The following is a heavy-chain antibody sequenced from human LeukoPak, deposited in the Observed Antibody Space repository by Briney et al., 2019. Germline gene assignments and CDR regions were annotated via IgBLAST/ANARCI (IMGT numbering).Heavy chain of an antibody. J-gene: IGHJ4*02. CDR1: GFTFDDYG. CDR3: ARKASGSYFFDY. CDR2: INWKSGST. V-gene: IGHV3-20*04. D-gene: IGHD1-26*01. Sequence: GGSLRLSCAASGFTFDDYGMSWVRQAPGEGLEWVSGINWKSGSTGYADSVKGRFTISRDSAKNSLYLQMNSLRAEDTALYYCARKASGSYFFDYWGQGTLVTVSS.